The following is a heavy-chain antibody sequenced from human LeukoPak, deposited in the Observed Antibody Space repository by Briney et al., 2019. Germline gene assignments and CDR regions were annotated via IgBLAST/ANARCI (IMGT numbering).Heavy chain of an antibody. D-gene: IGHD1-1*01. J-gene: IGHJ6*03. CDR1: GASIISYC. CDR2: INASGTT. CDR3: ARQYRGGGLAGTLGHYYYHYYMDV. Sequence: PSETLSLTCAVSGASIISYCWSWLRQPPGKGLEYIGYINASGTTNYNPSLNRRVTISVHTSKNQFPLKLSSVTAADPAVYYCARQYRGGGLAGTLGHYYYHYYMDVWGRGTTVTVSS. V-gene: IGHV4-59*01.